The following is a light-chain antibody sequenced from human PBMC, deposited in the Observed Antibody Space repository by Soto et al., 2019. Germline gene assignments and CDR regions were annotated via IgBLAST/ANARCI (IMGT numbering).Light chain of an antibody. Sequence: EIVLTQSPGTLSLSPGERATLSCRASQSVSSSYLAWYQQKPGQAPRQLIYGASSRATGIPDRFSGSGSGTDFTLTITRLEPEDFAVYYWQHYRTSFGGGTRVEIK. V-gene: IGKV3-20*01. J-gene: IGKJ4*01. CDR3: QHYRTS. CDR1: QSVSSSY. CDR2: GAS.